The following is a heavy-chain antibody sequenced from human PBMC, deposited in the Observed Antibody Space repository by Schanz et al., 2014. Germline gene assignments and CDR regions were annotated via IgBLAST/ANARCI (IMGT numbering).Heavy chain of an antibody. CDR1: GGSISRGFYS. V-gene: IGHV4-30-2*01. CDR2: IYYSGST. CDR3: AREDRYYHGLDV. Sequence: QLQLQESGSGLVKPSQTLSLTCAVSGGSISRGFYSWNWIRQPPGRGLEWIGCIYYSGSTYYNPSLKTRVTISIDRSKDQFSLSPNSGTAADTAVYYCAREDRYYHGLDVWGQGTTVTVS. J-gene: IGHJ6*02.